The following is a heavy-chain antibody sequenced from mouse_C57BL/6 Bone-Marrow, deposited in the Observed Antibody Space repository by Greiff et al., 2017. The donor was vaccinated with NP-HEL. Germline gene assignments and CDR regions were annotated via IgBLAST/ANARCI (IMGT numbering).Heavy chain of an antibody. J-gene: IGHJ4*01. CDR2: ISNLAYSI. V-gene: IGHV5-15*01. CDR1: GFTFSDYG. Sequence: EVMLVESGGGLVQPGGSLKLSCAASGFTFSDYGMAWVRQAPRKGPEWVAFISNLAYSIYYADTVTGRFTISRENAKNTLYLEMSSLRSEDTAMYYCARLYYYGSNHAMDYWGQGTSVTVSS. CDR3: ARLYYYGSNHAMDY. D-gene: IGHD1-1*01.